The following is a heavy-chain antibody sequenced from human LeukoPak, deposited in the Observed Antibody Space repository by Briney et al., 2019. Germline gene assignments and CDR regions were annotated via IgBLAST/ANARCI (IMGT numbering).Heavy chain of an antibody. CDR1: GFTFSSYW. CDR2: INSDGSST. CDR3: ARVVRGYCSGGSCYGIDY. D-gene: IGHD2-15*01. V-gene: IGHV3-74*01. J-gene: IGHJ4*02. Sequence: GGSLRLSCAASGFTFSSYWMHWVRQAPGKGLVWVSRINSDGSSTSYADSVKGRSTISRDNAKNTLYLQMNSLRAEDTAVYYCARVVRGYCSGGSCYGIDYWGQGTLVTVSS.